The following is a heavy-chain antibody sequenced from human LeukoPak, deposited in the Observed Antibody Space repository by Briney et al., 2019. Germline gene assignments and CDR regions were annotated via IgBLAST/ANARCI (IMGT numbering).Heavy chain of an antibody. CDR2: IYTSGKT. Sequence: SETLSLTCTVSGDSISSYYWSWVRQPAGKGLGWIGRIYTSGKTNYNPSPKSRVTMSVDTSKNQFSLKLSSVTAADTAVYYCARESGSYRYFDYWGQGTLVTVSS. V-gene: IGHV4-4*07. CDR1: GDSISSYY. J-gene: IGHJ4*02. CDR3: ARESGSYRYFDY. D-gene: IGHD1-26*01.